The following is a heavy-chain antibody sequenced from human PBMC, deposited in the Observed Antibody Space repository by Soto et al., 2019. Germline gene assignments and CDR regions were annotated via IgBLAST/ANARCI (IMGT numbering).Heavy chain of an antibody. CDR1: GFTFSSCS. J-gene: IGHJ4*02. CDR2: ISSSSSYI. D-gene: IGHD2-15*01. Sequence: EVQLVESGGGLVKPGGSLRLSCAASGFTFSSCSMNWVRQAPGKGLEWVSSISSSSSYIYYADSVKGRFTISRDNAKNSLYLQMNSLRAEDTAVYYCATANVGYCSGGSCPHYWGQGTLVTVSS. V-gene: IGHV3-21*01. CDR3: ATANVGYCSGGSCPHY.